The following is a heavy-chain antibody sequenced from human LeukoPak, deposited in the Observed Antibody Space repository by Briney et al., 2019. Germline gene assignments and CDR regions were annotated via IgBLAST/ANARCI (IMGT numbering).Heavy chain of an antibody. Sequence: PGGSLRLSCAASGFTFDDYAMHWVRQAPGKGLEWVSGISWNSGSIGYADSVKGRFTISRDNAKNSLYLQMNSLRAEDTALYYCAKDRGYGWGSYFDYWGQGTLVTVSS. J-gene: IGHJ4*02. CDR3: AKDRGYGWGSYFDY. CDR1: GFTFDDYA. D-gene: IGHD3-10*01. V-gene: IGHV3-9*01. CDR2: ISWNSGSI.